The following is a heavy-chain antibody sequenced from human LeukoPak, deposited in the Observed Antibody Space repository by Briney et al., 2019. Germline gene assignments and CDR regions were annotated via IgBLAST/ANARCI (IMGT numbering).Heavy chain of an antibody. D-gene: IGHD3-3*01. CDR2: INHSGST. Sequence: SETLSLTCAVYGVSFSGYYWSWIRQPPGKGLESIGEINHSGSTNYNPSLKSRVTISVDTSKNQFSLKLSSVTAADTAVYYCAGVQTYYDFWSGSSILYYFDYWGQGTLVTVSS. CDR1: GVSFSGYY. V-gene: IGHV4-34*01. CDR3: AGVQTYYDFWSGSSILYYFDY. J-gene: IGHJ4*02.